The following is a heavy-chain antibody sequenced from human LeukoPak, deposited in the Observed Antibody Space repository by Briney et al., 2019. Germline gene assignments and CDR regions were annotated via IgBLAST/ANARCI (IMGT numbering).Heavy chain of an antibody. CDR2: MNPNSGNT. D-gene: IGHD3-10*01. V-gene: IGHV1-8*01. CDR1: GYTFTSYD. Sequence: ASVKVSYKASGYTFTSYDINWVRQATGQGLEWMGWMNPNSGNTGYAQKFQGRVTMTRNTSISTAYMELSSLRSEDTAVYYCARAPRITMVRGVMRYYFNYWGQGTLVTVSS. CDR3: ARAPRITMVRGVMRYYFNY. J-gene: IGHJ4*02.